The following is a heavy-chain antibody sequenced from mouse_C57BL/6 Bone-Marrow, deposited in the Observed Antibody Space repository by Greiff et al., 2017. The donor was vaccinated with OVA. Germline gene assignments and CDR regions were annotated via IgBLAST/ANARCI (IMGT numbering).Heavy chain of an antibody. CDR1: GYTFTSYW. V-gene: IGHV1-61*01. Sequence: QVQLQQPGAELVRPGSSVKLSCKASGYTFTSYWMDWVKQRPGQGLEWIGNIYTSDSETHYNQKFKDKATLTVDKSSSTAYMQLSSLTSEDSAVYYCTMDWFAYWGQGTLVTVSA. CDR2: IYTSDSET. CDR3: TMDWFAY. J-gene: IGHJ3*01.